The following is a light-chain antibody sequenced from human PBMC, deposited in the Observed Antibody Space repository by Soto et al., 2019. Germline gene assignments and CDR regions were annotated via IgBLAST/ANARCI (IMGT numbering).Light chain of an antibody. Sequence: EIVLTQSPATLSSFPGDRVTLSCRASQAVNTRLAWYQHRPGQAPRLLIYLASNRAAGVPARFSGSGSGTDFTLTISDVEPEDFAVYYCHQRHSWPVTFGQGTTVDI. CDR1: QAVNTR. V-gene: IGKV3-11*01. CDR3: HQRHSWPVT. CDR2: LAS. J-gene: IGKJ1*01.